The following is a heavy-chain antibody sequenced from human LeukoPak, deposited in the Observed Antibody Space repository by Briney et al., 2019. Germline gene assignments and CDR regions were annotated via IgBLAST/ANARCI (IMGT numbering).Heavy chain of an antibody. Sequence: GGSLRLSCAASGFTFSDYYMSWIRQAPGRGLGWVSYISSSGSTIYYADSVKGRFTISRDNAKNSLYLQMNSLRAEDTAVYYCASFCSSTSCYGVNDAFDIWGQGTMVTVSS. CDR1: GFTFSDYY. D-gene: IGHD2-2*01. J-gene: IGHJ3*02. V-gene: IGHV3-11*01. CDR3: ASFCSSTSCYGVNDAFDI. CDR2: ISSSGSTI.